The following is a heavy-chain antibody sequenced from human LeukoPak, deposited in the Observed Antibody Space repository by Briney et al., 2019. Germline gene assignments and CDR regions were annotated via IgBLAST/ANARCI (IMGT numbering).Heavy chain of an antibody. D-gene: IGHD3-22*01. V-gene: IGHV3-21*01. CDR1: GFTFANYA. Sequence: GGSLRLSCAASGFTFANYAMSWVRQGPGKGLEWVSSISSSSSYIYYADSVKGRFTISRDNAKNSLYLQMNSLRAEDTAVYYCARDPRTYYYDSSGYYGSNYGMDVWGQGTTVTVSS. CDR2: ISSSSSYI. CDR3: ARDPRTYYYDSSGYYGSNYGMDV. J-gene: IGHJ6*02.